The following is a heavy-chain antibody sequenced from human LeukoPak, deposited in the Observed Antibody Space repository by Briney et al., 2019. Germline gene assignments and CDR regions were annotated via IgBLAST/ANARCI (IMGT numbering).Heavy chain of an antibody. CDR1: GFTFSSYW. J-gene: IGHJ4*02. V-gene: IGHV3-7*01. CDR3: ARDPPLGSGDWEVDY. CDR2: IKQDGSEK. Sequence: GGSLRLSCAASGFTFSSYWMSWVRQAPGKGLEWVASIKQDGSEKYYVDSVKGRFTISRDDAKNSLYLQMNSLRAEDTAVYYCARDPPLGSGDWEVDYWGQGTLVTVSS. D-gene: IGHD2-21*02.